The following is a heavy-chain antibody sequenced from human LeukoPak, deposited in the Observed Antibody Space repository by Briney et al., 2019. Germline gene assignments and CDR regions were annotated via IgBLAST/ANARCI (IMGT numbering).Heavy chain of an antibody. CDR1: GGSISSSSYY. CDR3: ASRPFHYGFRTSFGY. J-gene: IGHJ4*02. V-gene: IGHV4-39*01. CDR2: IYYSGST. Sequence: SETLSLTCTVSGGSISSSSYYWGWIRQSPGKGLEWIGNIYYSGSTYYNPSLKSRVTISVDTSKNQFSLKLSSVTAADTAVYYCASRPFHYGFRTSFGYWGQGTLVTVSS. D-gene: IGHD4-17*01.